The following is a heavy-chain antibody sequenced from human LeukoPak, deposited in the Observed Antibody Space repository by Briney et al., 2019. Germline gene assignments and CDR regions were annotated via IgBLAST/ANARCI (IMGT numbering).Heavy chain of an antibody. CDR2: IIPIFGTA. CDR1: GGTFSSYA. V-gene: IGHV1-69*13. Sequence: LVKVSCKASGGTFSSYAISWVRQAPGQGLEWMGGIIPIFGTANYAQKFQGRVTITADESTSTAYMELSSLRSEDTAMYYCARELGYCSGGSCYDYYYYMDVWGKGTTVTISS. CDR3: ARELGYCSGGSCYDYYYYMDV. D-gene: IGHD2-15*01. J-gene: IGHJ6*03.